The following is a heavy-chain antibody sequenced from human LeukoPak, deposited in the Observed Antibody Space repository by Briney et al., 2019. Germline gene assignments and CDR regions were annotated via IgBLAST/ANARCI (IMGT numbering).Heavy chain of an antibody. J-gene: IGHJ6*02. V-gene: IGHV1-2*02. Sequence: GASVKVSCKASGYTFTGYYMHWVRQAPGQGLEWMGWIYPNSGGTNYAQKFQGRVTMTRDTSISTAYIELSRLRSDDTAVYYCARDQADIVVVPAAIPNYYYGMDVWGQGTTVTVSS. CDR3: ARDQADIVVVPAAIPNYYYGMDV. CDR2: IYPNSGGT. D-gene: IGHD2-2*01. CDR1: GYTFTGYY.